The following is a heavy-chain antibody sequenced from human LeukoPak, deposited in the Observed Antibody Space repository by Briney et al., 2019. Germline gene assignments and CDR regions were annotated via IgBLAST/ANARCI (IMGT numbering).Heavy chain of an antibody. Sequence: SVKVSCKASGGTFSSYAISWVRQAPGQGLEWMGRIIPTLGIANYAQKFQGRVTITADKSTSTAYMELSSLRSEDTAVYYCAGGILRFLEWPRYFDYWGQGTLVTVSS. V-gene: IGHV1-69*04. D-gene: IGHD3-3*01. CDR1: GGTFSSYA. CDR3: AGGILRFLEWPRYFDY. CDR2: IIPTLGIA. J-gene: IGHJ4*02.